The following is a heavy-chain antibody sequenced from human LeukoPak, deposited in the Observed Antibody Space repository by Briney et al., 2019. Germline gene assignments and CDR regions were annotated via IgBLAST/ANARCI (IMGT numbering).Heavy chain of an antibody. D-gene: IGHD4-17*01. CDR3: TRGGRDYGDTRFDP. CDR2: INPSGGRT. J-gene: IGHJ5*02. V-gene: IGHV1-46*01. CDR1: GYTFTSYY. Sequence: GASVKVSCKASGYTFTSYYMHWVRQAPGQGLEWMGMINPSGGRTTYAQKLQGRVTMTRDTSTSTAYIELYSLRSDDTAVYYCTRGGRDYGDTRFDPWGQGTLVTVSS.